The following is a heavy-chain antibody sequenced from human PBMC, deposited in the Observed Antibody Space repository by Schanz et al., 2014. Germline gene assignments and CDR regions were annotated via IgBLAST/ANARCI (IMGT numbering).Heavy chain of an antibody. D-gene: IGHD3-16*01. J-gene: IGHJ3*01. Sequence: VQLVESGGGLVQPGGSLRLSCAASGFTFSTYWMSWVRQAPGKGLNWVAVTSTDGTKTYYAASVRGRFTISRDNSKNTVYLQMNSLRSEDTAVYYCTRDRGALINHNDALDLWGQGTMVSVSS. CDR3: TRDRGALINHNDALDL. CDR2: TSTDGTKT. CDR1: GFTFSTYW. V-gene: IGHV3-30*03.